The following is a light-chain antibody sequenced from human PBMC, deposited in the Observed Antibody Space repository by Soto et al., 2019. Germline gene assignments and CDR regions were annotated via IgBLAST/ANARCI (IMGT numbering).Light chain of an antibody. CDR2: GAS. V-gene: IGKV3-20*01. J-gene: IGKJ4*01. CDR1: QGVSSSY. Sequence: EIVLTQSPGTLSLSPAERATLSCRASQGVSSSYLAWYQQKPGQSPMLLIYGASSRETGIPERFRGSGSGTDFTPTITSLEPEDCAVYYGHQYGSSPLTFGGGTKVEIK. CDR3: HQYGSSPLT.